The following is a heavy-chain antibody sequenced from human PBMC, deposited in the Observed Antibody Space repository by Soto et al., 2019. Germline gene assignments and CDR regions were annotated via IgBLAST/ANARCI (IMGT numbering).Heavy chain of an antibody. CDR1: GGSISSGGYS. D-gene: IGHD2-2*01. J-gene: IGHJ6*02. CDR3: ARGSEDQLYGMDV. Sequence: SETLSLTCAVSGGSISSGGYSWSWIRQPPGKGLEWIGYIYHSGSTYYNPSLKSRVTISVDRSKNQFSLKLSSVTAADTAVYYCARGSEDQLYGMDVWGQGTTVTVSS. CDR2: IYHSGST. V-gene: IGHV4-30-2*01.